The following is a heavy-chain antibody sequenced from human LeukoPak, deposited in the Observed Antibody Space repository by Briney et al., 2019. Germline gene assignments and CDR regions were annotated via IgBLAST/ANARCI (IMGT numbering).Heavy chain of an antibody. CDR3: ARGGSIAVAGTKTWFDP. D-gene: IGHD6-19*01. CDR1: GGSISSYY. Sequence: PSETLSLTCTVSGGSISSYYWSLIRQPAGKGLEWIGRIYTSGSTNYNPSLKSRVTMSVDTSKNQFSLKLSSVIAADTAVYYCARGGSIAVAGTKTWFDPWGQGTLVTVSS. CDR2: IYTSGST. J-gene: IGHJ5*02. V-gene: IGHV4-4*07.